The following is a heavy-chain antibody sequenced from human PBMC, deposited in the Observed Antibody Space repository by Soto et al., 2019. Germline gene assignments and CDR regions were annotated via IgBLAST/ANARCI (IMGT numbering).Heavy chain of an antibody. CDR1: DFTFPNYG. J-gene: IGHJ4*02. CDR2: VSPTGGTP. Sequence: EVQLLESGGGLVQPGKSLRLSCAASDFTFPNYGMTWVRQAPARGLEWVATVSPTGGTPYYADSVKGRFTISRDNSENTLYLQMDSLRVEDTATYFCAKGGSRCTIYGVLDSWGQGTVVIVSS. CDR3: AKGGSRCTIYGVLDS. D-gene: IGHD3-3*01. V-gene: IGHV3-23*01.